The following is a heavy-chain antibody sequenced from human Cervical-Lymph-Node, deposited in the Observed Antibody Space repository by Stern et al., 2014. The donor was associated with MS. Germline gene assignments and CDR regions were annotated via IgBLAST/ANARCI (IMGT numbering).Heavy chain of an antibody. V-gene: IGHV4-31*03. Sequence: QVQLQESGPGLVKPSQTLSLTCTVSGGSISSDNYYWTWIRQHPGQGLEWIGHIYYSGTTYYNPSLKSRVSITVDTSKNLFSLRLSSVTAADTAVYYCARDHFTTSLDVGGHGTTVTVS. J-gene: IGHJ6*02. CDR3: ARDHFTTSLDV. D-gene: IGHD2-2*01. CDR1: GGSISSDNYY. CDR2: IYYSGTT.